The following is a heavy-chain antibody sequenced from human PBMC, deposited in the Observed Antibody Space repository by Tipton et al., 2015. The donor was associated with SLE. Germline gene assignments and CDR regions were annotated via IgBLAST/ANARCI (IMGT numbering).Heavy chain of an antibody. Sequence: TLSLTCSVSGGSVNGHYWNWIRQAPGKGLEWIGYIYYKGSTDYKSSLKSRLTISIDTSKNQVSRKLTSVTAADTAVYYCARAPLFGVVTVRGPFGYWGQGTLVTVSS. CDR1: GGSVNGHY. J-gene: IGHJ4*02. CDR3: ARAPLFGVVTVRGPFGY. D-gene: IGHD3-3*01. V-gene: IGHV4-59*02. CDR2: IYYKGST.